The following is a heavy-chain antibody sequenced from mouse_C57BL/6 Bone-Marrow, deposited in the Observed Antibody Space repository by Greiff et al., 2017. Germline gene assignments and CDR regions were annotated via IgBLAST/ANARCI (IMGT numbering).Heavy chain of an antibody. J-gene: IGHJ3*01. CDR2: IYPRSGYT. V-gene: IGHV1-81*01. CDR3: ARSLRRFAY. Sequence: VMLVESGAELARPGASVKLSCKASGYTFTSYGISWVKQRTGQGLEWIGEIYPRSGYTYYNEKFKGKATLTADKSSSTAYMELRSLTSEDSAVYFCARSLRRFAYWGQGTLVTVSA. CDR1: GYTFTSYG. D-gene: IGHD2-12*01.